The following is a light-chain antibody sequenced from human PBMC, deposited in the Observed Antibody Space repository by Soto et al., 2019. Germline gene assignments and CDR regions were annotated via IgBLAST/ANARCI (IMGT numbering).Light chain of an antibody. J-gene: IGKJ1*01. CDR3: QQYGGSPWT. V-gene: IGKV1-8*01. CDR1: QTIYKY. Sequence: QSPSSVSASTGDRVTISCRATQTIYKYLAWYQQKPGKPPHLLIYAASTLQSGVPSRFSGSGSGTDFILTISRLEPEDFAVYYCQQYGGSPWTFGQGTKVDIK. CDR2: AAS.